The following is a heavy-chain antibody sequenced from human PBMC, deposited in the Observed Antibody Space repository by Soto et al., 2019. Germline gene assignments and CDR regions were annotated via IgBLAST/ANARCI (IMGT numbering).Heavy chain of an antibody. CDR2: ISASGGGI. CDR3: ARRRGTGISGGTYYGLDV. D-gene: IGHD1-20*01. CDR1: GFTFNSFA. V-gene: IGHV3-23*01. Sequence: GGSLRLSCAASGFTFNSFAMSWVRQAPGKGLEWVSGISASGGGIYYADSVKGRFTVSRDNSKSTMYLQMNSLRAEDTAVYYCARRRGTGISGGTYYGLDVWGQGTTVTVSS. J-gene: IGHJ6*02.